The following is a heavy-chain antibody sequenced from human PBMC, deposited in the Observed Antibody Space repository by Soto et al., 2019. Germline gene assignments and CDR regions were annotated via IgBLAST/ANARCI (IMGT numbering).Heavy chain of an antibody. CDR2: ISGSGGST. J-gene: IGHJ5*02. CDR3: AKGRIPGDYIWGT. V-gene: IGHV3-23*01. CDR1: GFTFSSYA. Sequence: GGSLRLSCAASGFTFSSYAMSWVRQAPGKGLEWVSGISGSGGSTYYAYSVKGRFTISRDNSKNTLYLQMNSLRAADTAVYYCAKGRIPGDYIWGTWGQGTLVTVSS. D-gene: IGHD3-16*01.